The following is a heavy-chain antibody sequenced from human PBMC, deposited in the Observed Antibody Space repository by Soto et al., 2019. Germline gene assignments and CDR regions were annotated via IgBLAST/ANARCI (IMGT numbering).Heavy chain of an antibody. CDR2: ISSASNYI. J-gene: IGHJ4*02. V-gene: IGHV3-21*01. CDR1: GFTFSDYS. Sequence: EVQLVESGGGLVRPGGSLRLSCAASGFTFSDYSMSWVRQAPGKGLEWVSSISSASNYIYYADSVKGRFTISRDNAKNSLYLQMTSLRAEDTAVYYCARLRSSSWYDYWGQGTLVTVSS. D-gene: IGHD6-13*01. CDR3: ARLRSSSWYDY.